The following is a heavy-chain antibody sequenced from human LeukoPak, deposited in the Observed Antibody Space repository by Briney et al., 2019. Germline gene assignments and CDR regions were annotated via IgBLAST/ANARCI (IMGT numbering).Heavy chain of an antibody. Sequence: GGSLRLSCAASGFTSSSYAMHWVRQAPGKGLEWVAVISYDGSNKYYADSVKGRFTISRDNSKNTLYLQMNSLRAEDTAVYYCAREDDDILTGSYYFDYWGQGTLGTVSS. CDR1: GFTSSSYA. CDR2: ISYDGSNK. J-gene: IGHJ4*02. CDR3: AREDDDILTGSYYFDY. D-gene: IGHD3-9*01. V-gene: IGHV3-30*04.